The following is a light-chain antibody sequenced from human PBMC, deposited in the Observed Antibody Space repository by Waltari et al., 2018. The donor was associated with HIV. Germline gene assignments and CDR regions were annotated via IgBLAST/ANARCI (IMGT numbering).Light chain of an antibody. V-gene: IGLV1-44*01. CDR1: SSNTRRYN. CDR2: SNN. Sequence: QSVLTQPPSASGTPGQRLTISCSGGSSNTRRYNVNSYQPFAGTAPKLVIYSNNQRPSGVPDRFSGSKSGTSASLAISGLQSEDEAEYYCATWDDSLNGYVFGTGTKVTVL. J-gene: IGLJ1*01. CDR3: ATWDDSLNGYV.